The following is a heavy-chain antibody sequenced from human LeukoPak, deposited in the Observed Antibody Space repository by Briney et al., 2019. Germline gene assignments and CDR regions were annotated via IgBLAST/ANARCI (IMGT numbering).Heavy chain of an antibody. J-gene: IGHJ3*02. CDR1: GFTFSSYG. CDR2: IGGSGDST. Sequence: GGSLRLSCAASGFTFSSYGMSWVRQAPGKGLEWVSTIGGSGDSTYYADSVKGRFTISRDNSKNTLYLQMNSLRAEDTALYYCARDHRSQGAFDIWGQGTMVTVSS. V-gene: IGHV3-23*01. CDR3: ARDHRSQGAFDI.